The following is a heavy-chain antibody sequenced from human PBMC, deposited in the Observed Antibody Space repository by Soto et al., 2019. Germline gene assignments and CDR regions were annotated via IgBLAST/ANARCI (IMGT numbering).Heavy chain of an antibody. D-gene: IGHD4-17*01. CDR2: IFYSGST. J-gene: IGHJ5*02. V-gene: IGHV4-31*03. CDR1: GGSISSGGYY. CDR3: ARRTVTHWFDP. Sequence: PSETLSLTCTVSGGSISSGGYYWSWIRQHPGKGLEWIGYIFYSGSTYYNPSLKSRVTISVDTSKNEFSLKLSSVTAADTAVYYCARRTVTHWFDPWGQGTLVTVSS.